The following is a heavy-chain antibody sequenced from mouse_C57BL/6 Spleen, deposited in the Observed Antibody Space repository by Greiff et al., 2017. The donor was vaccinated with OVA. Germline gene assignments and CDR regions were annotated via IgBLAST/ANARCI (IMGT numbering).Heavy chain of an antibody. Sequence: VQLKESGPELVKPGDSVKISCKASGYSFTGYFMNWVMQSHGKSLEWIGRINPYNGDSFYNQKFKGKATLTVDKSSSTAHMERRSLTSEDSAVYYCARSGYDYYFDYWGQGTTLTVSS. V-gene: IGHV1-20*01. CDR2: INPYNGDS. CDR1: GYSFTGYF. CDR3: ARSGYDYYFDY. D-gene: IGHD2-4*01. J-gene: IGHJ2*01.